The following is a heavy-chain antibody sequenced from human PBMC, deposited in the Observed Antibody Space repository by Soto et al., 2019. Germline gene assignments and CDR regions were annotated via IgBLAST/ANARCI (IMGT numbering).Heavy chain of an antibody. CDR1: GYTFTSYG. CDR3: ARGRYGDY. J-gene: IGHJ4*02. Sequence: QVHLVQYGAEVKKPGASVKVSCKASGYTFTSYGITWVRQAPGQGLEWMGWISAHNGNTDYAQKLQGRGIVTRDTSTSTAYMELRSLISDDTDVYYCARGRYGDYWGQGALVTVSS. V-gene: IGHV1-18*01. D-gene: IGHD1-1*01. CDR2: ISAHNGNT.